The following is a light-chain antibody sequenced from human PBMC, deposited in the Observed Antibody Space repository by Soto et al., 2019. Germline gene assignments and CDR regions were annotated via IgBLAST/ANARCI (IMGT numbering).Light chain of an antibody. V-gene: IGKV3-20*01. CDR3: QQYGSSPLT. CDR2: GAS. J-gene: IGKJ4*01. Sequence: ETVLTQSPGTLSLSPGERATLSCRASQSVNRSYLAWYQQKPGQAPRLLIYGASSRATGIPDRFGGSGSGTDFTLTISRLEPEDFAVYYCQQYGSSPLTFGGGTKVEIK. CDR1: QSVNRSY.